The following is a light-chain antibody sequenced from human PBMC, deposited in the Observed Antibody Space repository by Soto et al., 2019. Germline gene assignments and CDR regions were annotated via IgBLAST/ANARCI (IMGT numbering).Light chain of an antibody. J-gene: IGKJ1*01. CDR2: DVS. CDR1: QRMSGW. V-gene: IGKV1-5*01. CDR3: QQYNNWPQT. Sequence: IQMNQSPSTLSATVGDTVTITCRASQRMSGWLAWHQQKPGKAPKLLIYDVSALKRGVPPRFSGSGSGTEFTLTISSLQSEDFAEYHCQQYNNWPQTFGQGTKVDIK.